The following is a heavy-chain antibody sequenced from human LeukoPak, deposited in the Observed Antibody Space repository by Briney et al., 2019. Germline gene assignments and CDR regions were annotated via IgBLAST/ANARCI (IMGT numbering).Heavy chain of an antibody. CDR1: GFTFNRYA. D-gene: IGHD3-22*01. Sequence: PGGSLRLSCAASGFTFNRYAMHWVRQAPGKGPEWVAFIWYDGSNKYYADSVKGRFTVSRDNSKNTLYLQMNSLRAEDTAVYYCAKDERGYYDSSGFFGAIDYWGQGSLVSVSS. CDR3: AKDERGYYDSSGFFGAIDY. CDR2: IWYDGSNK. J-gene: IGHJ4*02. V-gene: IGHV3-30*02.